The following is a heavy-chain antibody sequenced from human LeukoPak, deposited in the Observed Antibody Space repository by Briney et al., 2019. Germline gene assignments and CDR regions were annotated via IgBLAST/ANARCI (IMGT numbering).Heavy chain of an antibody. J-gene: IGHJ4*02. Sequence: QPGRSLRLSCAASGFTFSSYGMHWVRQAPGKGLEWVAVISYDGSNKYYADSVKGRFTISRDNSKNTLYLQMNSLRAEDTAVFYCAKDLGGVVVVPAAFDYWGQGTLVTVSS. CDR3: AKDLGGVVVVPAAFDY. CDR2: ISYDGSNK. D-gene: IGHD2-2*01. V-gene: IGHV3-30*18. CDR1: GFTFSSYG.